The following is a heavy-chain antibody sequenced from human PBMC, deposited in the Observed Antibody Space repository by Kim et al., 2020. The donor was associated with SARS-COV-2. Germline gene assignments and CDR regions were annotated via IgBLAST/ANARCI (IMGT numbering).Heavy chain of an antibody. J-gene: IGHJ6*02. CDR3: GAGMVYAKRVRAHGMDV. V-gene: IGHV3-74*01. CDR1: GFTFSSYW. CDR2: INSDGSST. D-gene: IGHD2-8*01. Sequence: GGSLRLSCAASGFTFSSYWMHWVRQAPGKGLVWVSRINSDGSSTSYADSVKGRFTISRDNAKNTLYLQMNSLRAEDTAVYYCGAGMVYAKRVRAHGMDVWGQGTTVTVSS.